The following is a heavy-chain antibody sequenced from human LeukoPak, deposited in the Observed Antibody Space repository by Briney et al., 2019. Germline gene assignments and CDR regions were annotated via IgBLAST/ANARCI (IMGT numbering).Heavy chain of an antibody. V-gene: IGHV4-4*07. Sequence: SETLSLTCTVSGGSISSYYWSWIRQPAGQGLECIGRIYTSGSTNYNPSLKSRVTMSVDTSKNQFSLKLSSVTAADTAVYYCARDLGTRWLGYYYYGMDVWGQGTTVTVSS. CDR3: ARDLGTRWLGYYYYGMDV. D-gene: IGHD6-19*01. CDR1: GGSISSYY. J-gene: IGHJ6*02. CDR2: IYTSGST.